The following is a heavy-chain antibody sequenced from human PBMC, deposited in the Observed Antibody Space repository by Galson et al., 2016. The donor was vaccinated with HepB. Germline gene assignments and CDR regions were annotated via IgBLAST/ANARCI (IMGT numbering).Heavy chain of an antibody. J-gene: IGHJ4*02. CDR3: SKEGGYIYGNPTD. Sequence: SLRLSCAASGFTFSSYAMSWVRQSPGKGLESLSALSGSGGTTYYADSVKGRFTLARDNSKNTLYLQMNSLKAEDTAIYYGSKEGGYIYGNPTDWGQGTLVTVSS. D-gene: IGHD5-18*01. V-gene: IGHV3-23*01. CDR2: LSGSGGTT. CDR1: GFTFSSYA.